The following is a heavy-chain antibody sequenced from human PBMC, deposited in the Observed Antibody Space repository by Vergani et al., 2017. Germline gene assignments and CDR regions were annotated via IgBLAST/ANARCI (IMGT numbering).Heavy chain of an antibody. D-gene: IGHD1-26*01. Sequence: QVHLVQSGAEVKKPGASVKVSCKVSGYTLTELSMHWVRQSPGKGLEWMGWISAYNGNTNYAQKLQGRVTMTTDTSTSTAYMELRSLRSDDTAVYYCARESYGDAFDIWGQGTMVTVSS. CDR2: ISAYNGNT. V-gene: IGHV1-18*01. J-gene: IGHJ3*02. CDR1: GYTLTELS. CDR3: ARESYGDAFDI.